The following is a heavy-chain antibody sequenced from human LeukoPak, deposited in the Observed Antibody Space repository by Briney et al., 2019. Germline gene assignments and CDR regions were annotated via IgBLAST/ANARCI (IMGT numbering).Heavy chain of an antibody. Sequence: SVKVSCKASGYTFTSYAISWVRQAPGQGLEWMGRIIPILGIANYAQKFQGRVTITADKSTSTAYMELSSLRSEDTAVYYCARKIRGPFDYWGQGTLVTVSS. J-gene: IGHJ4*02. CDR1: GYTFTSYA. V-gene: IGHV1-69*04. CDR3: ARKIRGPFDY. CDR2: IIPILGIA.